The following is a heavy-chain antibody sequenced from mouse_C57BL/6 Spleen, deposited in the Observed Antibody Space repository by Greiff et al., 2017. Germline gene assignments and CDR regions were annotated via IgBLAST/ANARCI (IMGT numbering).Heavy chain of an antibody. CDR3: AREGNYLGY. J-gene: IGHJ2*01. Sequence: QVQLQQPGAELVRPGSSVKLSCKASGYTFTSYWMDWVKQRPGQGLEWIGNIYPSDSATHYNQKFKDKATLTVDKSSSTAYMQLSSLTSEDSAVYYCAREGNYLGYWGQGTTLTVSS. V-gene: IGHV1-61*01. CDR1: GYTFTSYW. CDR2: IYPSDSAT.